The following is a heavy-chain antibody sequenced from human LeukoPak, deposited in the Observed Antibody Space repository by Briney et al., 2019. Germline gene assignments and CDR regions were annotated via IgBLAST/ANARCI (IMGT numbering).Heavy chain of an antibody. J-gene: IGHJ6*03. V-gene: IGHV3-48*01. CDR2: ISSSSTI. CDR3: AREGHYDFWSGYWGGYYMDV. Sequence: GGSLRLSCAASGFTFSSYAMSWVRQAPGKGLEWVSYISSSSTIYYADSVKGRFTISRDNAKNSLYLQMNSLRAEDTAVYYCAREGHYDFWSGYWGGYYMDVWGKGTTVTVSS. CDR1: GFTFSSYA. D-gene: IGHD3-3*01.